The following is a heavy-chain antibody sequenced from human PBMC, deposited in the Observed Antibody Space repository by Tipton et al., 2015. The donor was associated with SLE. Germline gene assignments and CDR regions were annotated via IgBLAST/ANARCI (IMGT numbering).Heavy chain of an antibody. Sequence: SLRLSCAASGFTFSSYSMNWVRQAPGKGLEWVSSISRSSSYIYYADSVKGRFTISRDNAKNSLYLQMNSLRAEDTAVYYCARGNYYESSGPSDYWGQGTLVTVSS. CDR3: ARGNYYESSGPSDY. V-gene: IGHV3-21*01. CDR2: ISRSSSYI. CDR1: GFTFSSYS. D-gene: IGHD3-22*01. J-gene: IGHJ4*02.